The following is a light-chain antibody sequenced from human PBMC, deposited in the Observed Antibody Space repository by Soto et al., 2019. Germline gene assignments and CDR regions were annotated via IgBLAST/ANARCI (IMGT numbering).Light chain of an antibody. CDR1: QTISSK. Sequence: MTQSPATLSGSAGDRVTLTCRASQTISSKLAWYQQKPGQAPRLLIYDAATRVTSIPDRFSGSGSETEFTLTISSLQSEDYAIYYCQQYNNWPPWTFGQGTKVDIK. V-gene: IGKV3-15*01. CDR2: DAA. J-gene: IGKJ1*01. CDR3: QQYNNWPPWT.